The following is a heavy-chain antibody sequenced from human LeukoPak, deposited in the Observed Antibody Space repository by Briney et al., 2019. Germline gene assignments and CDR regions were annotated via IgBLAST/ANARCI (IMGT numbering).Heavy chain of an antibody. Sequence: GGSLRLSCAASGFTFSDYYMSWIRQAPGKGLEWVSYISSSGSTIYYADSVKGRFTISRDNAKNSLYLQMNSLRAEDTAVYYCARETPQRRAYYDFWSGLSNAFDIWGQGTMVTVSS. CDR1: GFTFSDYY. CDR3: ARETPQRRAYYDFWSGLSNAFDI. CDR2: ISSSGSTI. V-gene: IGHV3-11*04. D-gene: IGHD3-3*01. J-gene: IGHJ3*02.